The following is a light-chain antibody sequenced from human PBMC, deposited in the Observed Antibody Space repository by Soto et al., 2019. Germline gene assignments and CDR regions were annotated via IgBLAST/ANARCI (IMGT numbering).Light chain of an antibody. Sequence: SYELTQPPSVSVSPGQTATITCSGDKLGGKYASWYQQKPGQSPVLVTYQNTRRPSGIPERFSGSKSGNTATLTISGPQAMDEADSYCQAWDSHAAYVIFGGGTKLTVL. CDR2: QNT. CDR1: KLGGKY. J-gene: IGLJ2*01. CDR3: QAWDSHAAYVI. V-gene: IGLV3-1*01.